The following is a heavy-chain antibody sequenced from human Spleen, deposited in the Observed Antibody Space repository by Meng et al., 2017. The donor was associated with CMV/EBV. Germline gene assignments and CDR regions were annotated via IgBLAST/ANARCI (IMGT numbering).Heavy chain of an antibody. CDR1: GGSISSGGFY. CDR3: ARGPDYEDY. Sequence: LRLSCTVSGGSISSGGFYWSWIRQHPGKGLEWIGYIYYGGSTYYNPSLKSRITISVDTSKNQFSLKLTSLTAADTAVYYCARGPDYEDYWGQGTLVTVSS. V-gene: IGHV4-31*03. CDR2: IYYGGST. J-gene: IGHJ4*02. D-gene: IGHD3-16*01.